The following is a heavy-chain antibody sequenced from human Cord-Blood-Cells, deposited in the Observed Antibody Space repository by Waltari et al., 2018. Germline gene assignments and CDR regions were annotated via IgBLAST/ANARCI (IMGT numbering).Heavy chain of an antibody. CDR2: T. J-gene: IGHJ3*02. Sequence: TNYNPSPRSRVTISVDTSKNRFSLKLSSVTAADTAVYYCARDFTTITGDRLDAFDIWGQGTMVTVSS. V-gene: IGHV4-59*01. D-gene: IGHD7-27*01. CDR3: ARDFTTITGDRLDAFDI.